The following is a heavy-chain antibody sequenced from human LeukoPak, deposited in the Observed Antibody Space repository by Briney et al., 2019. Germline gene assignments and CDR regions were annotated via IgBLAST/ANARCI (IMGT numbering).Heavy chain of an antibody. CDR1: GASISRSY. Sequence: PSETLSLTYTVSGASISRSYWSWIRQFPGKELQWIGYIYSAKTTIYNPSLNSRATISADTSNNRVSLHLTSVTAADTAVYFCAREVFKSSPQYDSQWGQGTLVTVTS. CDR3: AREVFKSSPQYDSQ. J-gene: IGHJ1*01. D-gene: IGHD3-22*01. V-gene: IGHV4-4*08. CDR2: IYSAKTT.